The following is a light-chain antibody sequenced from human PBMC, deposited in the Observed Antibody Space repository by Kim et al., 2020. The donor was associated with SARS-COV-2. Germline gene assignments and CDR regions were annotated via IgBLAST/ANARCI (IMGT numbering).Light chain of an antibody. CDR2: LAS. CDR3: QHNSRFPNP. Sequence: DIQMTQSPSTLSASVGDRVTITCRASENIGTWLAWYQQKPGRAPSLLIYLASTLESGVPSRFSGTGSGTEFSLSITSLQPDDFATYYCQHNSRFPNPFGGGTRLE. J-gene: IGKJ2*01. CDR1: ENIGTW. V-gene: IGKV1-5*03.